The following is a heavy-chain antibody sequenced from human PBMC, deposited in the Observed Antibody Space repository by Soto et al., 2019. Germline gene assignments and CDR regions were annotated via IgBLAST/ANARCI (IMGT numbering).Heavy chain of an antibody. CDR1: GDTFSNHT. J-gene: IGHJ6*03. CDR2: IIPILGVA. D-gene: IGHD3-10*01. Sequence: QVQLVQSGAEVKKTGSSVKVSCKASGDTFSNHTISWVRQAPGQGLEWMGGIIPILGVANYAQKFQGRVTITADKPTTTAYMVLSSLRSADTAVYYCSRVAAMGSVTKGYYYYMDVWGKGTTVTVSS. V-gene: IGHV1-69*04. CDR3: SRVAAMGSVTKGYYYYMDV.